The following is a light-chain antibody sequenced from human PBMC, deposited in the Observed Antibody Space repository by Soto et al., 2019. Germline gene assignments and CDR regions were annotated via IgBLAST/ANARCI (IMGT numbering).Light chain of an antibody. Sequence: THSPGTLSCSRGEIATLSFRASQAVSSNYLAWYQQKPGQAPRLLISGASGRATGVPDRFSGSGSGTDFTLTIDRLESEDFAVYFCQQYGDLPWTFGQGTKVDIK. V-gene: IGKV3-20*01. CDR2: GAS. CDR1: QAVSSNY. CDR3: QQYGDLPWT. J-gene: IGKJ1*01.